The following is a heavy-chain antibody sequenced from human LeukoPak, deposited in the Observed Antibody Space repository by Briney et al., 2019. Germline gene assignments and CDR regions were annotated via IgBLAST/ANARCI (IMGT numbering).Heavy chain of an antibody. J-gene: IGHJ4*02. D-gene: IGHD1-26*01. CDR1: GGSISTYY. CDR3: ARQSGYFDY. CDR2: IYYTGST. V-gene: IGHV4-59*08. Sequence: PSETLSLTCTVSGGSISTYYWSWIRQPPGEGLEWIGHIYYTGSTTYNPSLQSRVTISVDTSKNQFSLKLTSLTAADTAVYYCARQSGYFDYWDQGTLVTVSS.